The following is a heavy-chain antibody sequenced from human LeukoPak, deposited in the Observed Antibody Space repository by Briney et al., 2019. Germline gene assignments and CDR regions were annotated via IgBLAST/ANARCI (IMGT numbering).Heavy chain of an antibody. CDR3: ASDGGGSSWYNYYDG. CDR2: IHYNGNT. Sequence: SETLSLTCTVSGDSFSNYYWSWIRQPPGKGLEWISRIHYNGNTDYNPSLKSRVTTSIETTRKQSSLKLSSVTAADTAVFYCASDGGGSSWYNYYDGWGQGILVTVYS. V-gene: IGHV4-4*07. J-gene: IGHJ4*02. CDR1: GDSFSNYY. D-gene: IGHD6-13*01.